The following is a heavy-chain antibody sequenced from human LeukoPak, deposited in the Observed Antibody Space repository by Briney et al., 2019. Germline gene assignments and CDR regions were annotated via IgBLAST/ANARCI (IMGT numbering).Heavy chain of an antibody. CDR1: GYTFTDNF. CDR3: VREISYYDT. D-gene: IGHD2-8*01. Sequence: ASVKVSCKASGYTFTDNFMHWVRQAPGQGLEWMAWINPSSGATYYSQNFQDRVTVTRDTSISTTYIELTSLRSDDTAVYYCVREISYYDTWGRGTPVTVSS. V-gene: IGHV1-2*02. J-gene: IGHJ5*01. CDR2: INPSSGAT.